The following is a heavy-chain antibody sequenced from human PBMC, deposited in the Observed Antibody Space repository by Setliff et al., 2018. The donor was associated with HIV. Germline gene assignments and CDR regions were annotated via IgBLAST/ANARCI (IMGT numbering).Heavy chain of an antibody. CDR1: GFTFSNYG. D-gene: IGHD6-13*01. CDR2: IRYDGSDK. CDR3: AKDRLLDGSSWYYLGY. J-gene: IGHJ4*02. V-gene: IGHV3-30*02. Sequence: GGSLRLSCAASGFTFSNYGMHWVRQAPGKGLEWVAFIRYDGSDKYYVDSVKGRFTVSRDNSKNTLYLQMNSLRPEDTALYYCAKDRLLDGSSWYYLGYWGQGTLVTVSS.